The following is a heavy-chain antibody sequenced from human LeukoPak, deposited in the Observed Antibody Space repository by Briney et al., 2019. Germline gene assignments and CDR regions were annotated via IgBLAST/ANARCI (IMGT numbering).Heavy chain of an antibody. CDR1: GYTFTSYG. V-gene: IGHV1-18*01. J-gene: IGHJ4*02. CDR3: ARHRDGYDFWSGYSYYFDY. Sequence: ASVKVSCKASGYTFTSYGISWVRQAPGQGLEWMGWISAYNGNTNYAQKLQGRVTMTTDTSTSTAYMELRSLRSDDTAVYYCARHRDGYDFWSGYSYYFDYWGQGTLVTVSS. D-gene: IGHD3-3*01. CDR2: ISAYNGNT.